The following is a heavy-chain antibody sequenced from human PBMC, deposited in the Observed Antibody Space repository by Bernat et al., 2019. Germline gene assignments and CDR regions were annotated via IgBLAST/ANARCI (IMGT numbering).Heavy chain of an antibody. CDR3: ARGGRFDY. Sequence: QIQLQQSGPGLVKPSQTLSLTCAISGDSVSSNSAAWNWIRQSPPRGLEWLGRTYYRSKWSTDYAISVKSRIVINADTSKNQFSLQLNSVTPEDTAVYYCARGGRFDYWGQGTVVTVSS. J-gene: IGHJ4*02. CDR2: TYYRSKWST. D-gene: IGHD1-26*01. V-gene: IGHV6-1*01. CDR1: GDSVSSNSAA.